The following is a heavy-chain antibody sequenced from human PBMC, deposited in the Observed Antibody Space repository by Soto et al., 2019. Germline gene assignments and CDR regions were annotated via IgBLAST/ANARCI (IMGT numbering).Heavy chain of an antibody. CDR3: ARARSVHKETTDSSSWPPGY. CDR1: GFTFSSYG. J-gene: IGHJ4*02. V-gene: IGHV3-33*01. CDR2: IWYDGSNK. Sequence: PGGSLRLSCAASGFTFSSYGMHWVRQAPGKGLEWVAVIWYDGSNKYYADSVKGRFTISRDNSKNTLYLQMNSLRAEDTAVYYCARARSVHKETTDSSSWPPGYWGQGTLVTVSS. D-gene: IGHD6-13*01.